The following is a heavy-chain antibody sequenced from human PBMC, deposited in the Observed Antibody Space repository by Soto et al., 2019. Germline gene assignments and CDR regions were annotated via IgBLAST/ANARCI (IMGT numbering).Heavy chain of an antibody. Sequence: GGSLRLSCAASGFTFRSYAISWVRQAPGKGLEWVSAISGSGGSTYYADSVKGRFTISRDNSKNTLYLQMNSLRAEDTAVYYCAKDREYGDFFDYWGQGTLVTVSS. D-gene: IGHD4-17*01. CDR2: ISGSGGST. V-gene: IGHV3-23*01. J-gene: IGHJ4*02. CDR3: AKDREYGDFFDY. CDR1: GFTFRSYA.